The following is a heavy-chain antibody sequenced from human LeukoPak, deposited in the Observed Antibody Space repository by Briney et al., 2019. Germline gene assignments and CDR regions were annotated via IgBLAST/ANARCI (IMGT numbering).Heavy chain of an antibody. CDR3: ATGSYSSGVNY. V-gene: IGHV3-48*02. Sequence: GGSLRLSCATSGFTFSSYNMNWVRQAPGKGLEWVSFISSNGKTIHYADSMKGRFTISRDNAKNSLYLQMDSLRDDDTAVYHCATGSYSSGVNYWGQGTLVTVSS. CDR1: GFTFSSYN. D-gene: IGHD6-19*01. J-gene: IGHJ4*02. CDR2: ISSNGKTI.